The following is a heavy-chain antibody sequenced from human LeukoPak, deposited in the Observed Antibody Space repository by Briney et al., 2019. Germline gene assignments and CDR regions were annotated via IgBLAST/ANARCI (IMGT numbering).Heavy chain of an antibody. CDR1: GYTLSSYA. Sequence: PGGSLRLSCAVSGYTLSSYAMSWVRQAPGKGLEWVSTSSGSGGSTYYADSVKGRFTISRDNSKNTLYLQMNSLRAEDTAVYYCARVSLEELRWPTGYFDYWGQGTLVTVSS. D-gene: IGHD4-23*01. J-gene: IGHJ4*02. CDR2: SSGSGGST. CDR3: ARVSLEELRWPTGYFDY. V-gene: IGHV3-23*01.